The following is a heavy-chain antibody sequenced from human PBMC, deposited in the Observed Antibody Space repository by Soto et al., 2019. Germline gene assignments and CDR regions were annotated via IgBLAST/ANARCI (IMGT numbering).Heavy chain of an antibody. V-gene: IGHV4-59*01. J-gene: IGHJ4*02. Sequence: SETLSLTCSVSGGSISGSYWSWIRQSPGKGLEWLGYVYYTGSTNYGPSLRSRVSISVDTSKNEFSLRLSSVTAADTAVYFCARSVAVPGAHIDYWGQGTQVTVSS. CDR3: ARSVAVPGAHIDY. CDR1: GGSISGSY. D-gene: IGHD6-19*01. CDR2: VYYTGST.